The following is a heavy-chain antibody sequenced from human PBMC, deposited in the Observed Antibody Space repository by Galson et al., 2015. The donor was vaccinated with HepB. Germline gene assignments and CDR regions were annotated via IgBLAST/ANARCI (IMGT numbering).Heavy chain of an antibody. CDR1: GFTFSSYS. CDR3: ARDFLSVLLGYGMDV. V-gene: IGHV3-21*01. CDR2: ISSSSSYI. J-gene: IGHJ6*02. Sequence: SLRLSCAASGFTFSSYSMNWVRQAPGKGLEWVSSISSSSSYIYYADSVKGRFTISRDNAKNSLYLQMNSLRAEDTAVYYCARDFLSVLLGYGMDVWGQGTTVTVSS. D-gene: IGHD2/OR15-2a*01.